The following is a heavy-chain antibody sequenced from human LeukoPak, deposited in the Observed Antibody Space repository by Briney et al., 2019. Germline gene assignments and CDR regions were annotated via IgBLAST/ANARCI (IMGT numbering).Heavy chain of an antibody. D-gene: IGHD3-10*01. CDR1: GFTFSTFG. CDR2: IWFPESNK. Sequence: GGSLRLSCAASGFTFSTFGMHWVRQAPGKGLEWVAVIWFPESNKYYADSVKGRFTISRDNSKNTLSLQMNSLRAEDTAMYYCAKDFGRGGRYRFDSWGQGTQVTVSA. J-gene: IGHJ4*02. V-gene: IGHV3-30*02. CDR3: AKDFGRGGRYRFDS.